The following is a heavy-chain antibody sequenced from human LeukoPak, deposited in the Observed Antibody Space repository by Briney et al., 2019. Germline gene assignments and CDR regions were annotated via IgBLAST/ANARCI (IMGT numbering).Heavy chain of an antibody. CDR3: ARDRLYSSSSEDY. D-gene: IGHD6-6*01. CDR1: GFTVSSNY. Sequence: GGSLRLSCAASGFTVSSNYMSWVRQAPGKGLEWVSVIYSGGSTYYADSVKGRFTISRDNSKNTLHLQMNSLRAEDTAVYYCARDRLYSSSSEDYWGQGTLVTVSS. CDR2: IYSGGST. V-gene: IGHV3-53*01. J-gene: IGHJ4*02.